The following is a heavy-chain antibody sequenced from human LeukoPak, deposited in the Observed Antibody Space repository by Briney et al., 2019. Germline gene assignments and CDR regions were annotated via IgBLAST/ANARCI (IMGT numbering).Heavy chain of an antibody. D-gene: IGHD3-3*01. Sequence: SETLSLTCTVSGGSISSYYWSWIRQPPGKGLEWIGYIYYGGSTNHNPSLKSRVTISVDTSKNQFSLRLSSVTAADSAVYYCAGSRDGYDFWSGSSNWGQGTLVTVSS. V-gene: IGHV4-59*01. CDR1: GGSISSYY. J-gene: IGHJ4*02. CDR3: AGSRDGYDFWSGSSN. CDR2: IYYGGST.